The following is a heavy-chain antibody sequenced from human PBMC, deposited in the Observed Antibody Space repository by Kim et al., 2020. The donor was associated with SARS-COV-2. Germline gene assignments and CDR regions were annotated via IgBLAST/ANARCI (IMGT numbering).Heavy chain of an antibody. J-gene: IGHJ4*02. V-gene: IGHV3-7*01. CDR1: GFTFSSYW. Sequence: GGSLRLSCAASGFTFSSYWMSWVRQAPGKGLEWVANIKQDGSEKYYLDSVKGRFTISRDNAKNSLYLQMNSLRAEDTAVYYCARDRGYYGSGSYYGGYWGQGTLVTVSS. D-gene: IGHD3-10*01. CDR2: IKQDGSEK. CDR3: ARDRGYYGSGSYYGGY.